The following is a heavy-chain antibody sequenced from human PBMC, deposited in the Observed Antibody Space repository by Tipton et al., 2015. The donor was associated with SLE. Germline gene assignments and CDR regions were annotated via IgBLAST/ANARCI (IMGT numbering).Heavy chain of an antibody. CDR2: IYYSGST. D-gene: IGHD3-16*01. CDR3: ARVQAYEGFDP. Sequence: TLSLTCTVSSGSVSSGAYYWSWIRQPPGKGLEWIGSIYYSGSTYYNPSLKSRVTISVDTSKNQFSLKLSSMTAADTAVYYCARVQAYEGFDPWGQGTLVTVSS. CDR1: SGSVSSGAYY. V-gene: IGHV4-39*07. J-gene: IGHJ5*02.